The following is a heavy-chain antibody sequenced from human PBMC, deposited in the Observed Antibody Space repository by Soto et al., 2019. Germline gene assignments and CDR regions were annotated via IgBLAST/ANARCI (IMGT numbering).Heavy chain of an antibody. V-gene: IGHV1-69*01. CDR1: GGTFSSYA. D-gene: IGHD3-22*01. J-gene: IGHJ4*02. CDR3: ACPTLDGSSVYYYRSFDY. Sequence: QVQLVQSGAEVKKPGSSVKVSCKASGGTFSSYAISWVRQAPGQGLEWMGGIIPIFGTANYAQKFQGRVTITADESTITAYMELSSLRSEDTAVYYCACPTLDGSSVYYYRSFDYWGQGTLVTVSS. CDR2: IIPIFGTA.